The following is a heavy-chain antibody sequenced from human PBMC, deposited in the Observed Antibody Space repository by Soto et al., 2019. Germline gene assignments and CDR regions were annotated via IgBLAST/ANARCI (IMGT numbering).Heavy chain of an antibody. J-gene: IGHJ6*02. Sequence: QVQLVESGGGVVNPGRSLRLSCAASGFTFSSFGIHWVRQAPGKGLEWVAVVSYDGSLKYYADSVTGRFTISRDNSNNTLNQQMNSLRPENTALYCCAKDSDEPLFDYYCYGMDDWGQGTTVTVSS. CDR2: VSYDGSLK. D-gene: IGHD2-21*01. V-gene: IGHV3-30*18. CDR1: GFTFSSFG. CDR3: AKDSDEPLFDYYCYGMDD.